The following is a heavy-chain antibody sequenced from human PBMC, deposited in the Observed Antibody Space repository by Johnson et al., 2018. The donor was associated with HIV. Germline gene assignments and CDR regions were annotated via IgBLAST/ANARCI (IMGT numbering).Heavy chain of an antibody. CDR3: ARDSRYNNYGGGSVGAFDI. CDR1: GFSFSPYA. Sequence: VQLVESGGGVVQPGRSLRLSCAASGFSFSPYALHWVRQTPGKGLEWVAVISHDGSKKYYADSVQGRFTISSDNSKNTLYLQMNSLRTEDTAVYYCARDSRYNNYGGGSVGAFDIWGQGTTVTVSS. J-gene: IGHJ3*02. CDR2: ISHDGSKK. V-gene: IGHV3-30*14. D-gene: IGHD4-11*01.